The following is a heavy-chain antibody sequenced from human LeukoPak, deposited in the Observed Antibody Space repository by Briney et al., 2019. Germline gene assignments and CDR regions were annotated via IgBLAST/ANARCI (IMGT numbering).Heavy chain of an antibody. CDR1: GFTFSSYA. J-gene: IGHJ4*02. D-gene: IGHD3-22*01. V-gene: IGHV3-30-3*01. CDR3: ARGSHYYDSSGSNFDY. CDR2: ISYDGSNK. Sequence: PGRSLRLSCAASGFTFSSYAMHWVRQAPGKGLEWVAVISYDGSNKYYADSVKGRFTISRDNSKNTLYLQMNSRRAEDTAVYYCARGSHYYDSSGSNFDYWGQGTLVTVSS.